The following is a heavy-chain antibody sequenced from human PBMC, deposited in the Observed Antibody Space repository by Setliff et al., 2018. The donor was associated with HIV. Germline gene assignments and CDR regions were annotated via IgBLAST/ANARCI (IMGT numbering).Heavy chain of an antibody. V-gene: IGHV1-46*01. D-gene: IGHD2-2*01. CDR1: GYTFTSYY. CDR2: INPSGGST. Sequence: ASVKVSCKASGYTFTSYYMHWVRQAPGQGLEWMGIINPSGGSTSYAQKFQGRVTMTRDTSTSTVYMELSSLRSEDTAVYYCAREVVPAAMRYYYYMDVWGKGTTVPVSS. CDR3: AREVVPAAMRYYYYMDV. J-gene: IGHJ6*03.